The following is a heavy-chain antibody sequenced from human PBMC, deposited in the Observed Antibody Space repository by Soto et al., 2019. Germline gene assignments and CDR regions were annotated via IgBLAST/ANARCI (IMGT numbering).Heavy chain of an antibody. V-gene: IGHV3-13*01. CDR3: ARGDPLNYGSYPSWHYYGMEV. CDR2: ITTTGDT. Sequence: GGSLRLSCAASGFIFSSYDVHWVRQAPGKGLEWVSVITTTGDTYYAASVKGRFTISRENAENSLYLQMNSLRAEDAAVYYCARGDPLNYGSYPSWHYYGMEVWGRGTTVTVSS. D-gene: IGHD3-16*01. CDR1: GFIFSSYD. J-gene: IGHJ6*02.